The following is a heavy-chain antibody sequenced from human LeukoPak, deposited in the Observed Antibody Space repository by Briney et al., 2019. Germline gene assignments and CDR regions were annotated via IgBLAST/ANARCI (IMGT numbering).Heavy chain of an antibody. CDR3: ARGGWLWPKVPVDY. D-gene: IGHD5-24*01. Sequence: GASVKVSCKASGGTFSSYAISWVRQAPGQGLEWMGWINTNTGNPTYAQGFTGRFVFSLDTSVSTAYLQISSLKAEDTAVYYCARGGWLWPKVPVDYWGQGTLVTVSS. CDR2: INTNTGNP. J-gene: IGHJ4*02. CDR1: GGTFSSYA. V-gene: IGHV7-4-1*02.